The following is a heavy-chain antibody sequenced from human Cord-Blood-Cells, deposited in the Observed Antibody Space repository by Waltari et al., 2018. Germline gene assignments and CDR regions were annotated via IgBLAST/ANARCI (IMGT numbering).Heavy chain of an antibody. D-gene: IGHD6-13*01. CDR1: GYTFTGYY. CDR3: ARGTAAAEFDY. CDR2: INPNSCGT. V-gene: IGHV1-2*02. Sequence: QVQLVQSGAEVKKPGASVKVSCKASGYTFTGYYMHWVRQAPGQGLEWMGWINPNSCGTNYAQKFQGRVTMTRDTSISTAYMELSRLRSDDTAVYYCARGTAAAEFDYWGQGTLVTVSS. J-gene: IGHJ4*02.